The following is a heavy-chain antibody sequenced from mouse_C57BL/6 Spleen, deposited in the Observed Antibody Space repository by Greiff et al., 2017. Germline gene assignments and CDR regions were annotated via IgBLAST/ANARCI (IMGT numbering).Heavy chain of an antibody. CDR3: AISSTYSNQYYFDY. V-gene: IGHV1-52*01. D-gene: IGHD2-5*01. CDR2: IDPSDSET. CDR1: GYTFTSYW. Sequence: QVQLQQPGAELVRPGSSVKLSCKASGYTFTSYWMHWVKQRPIQGLEWIGNIDPSDSETHYNQKFKDKATLTVDKSSSTAYMQLSSLTSEDSAVYYCAISSTYSNQYYFDYWGQGTTLTVSS. J-gene: IGHJ2*01.